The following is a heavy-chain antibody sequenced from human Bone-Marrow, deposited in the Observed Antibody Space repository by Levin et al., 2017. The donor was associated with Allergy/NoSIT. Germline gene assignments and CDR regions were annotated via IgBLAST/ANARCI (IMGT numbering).Heavy chain of an antibody. V-gene: IGHV3-30-3*01. J-gene: IGHJ6*02. Sequence: GESLKISCAASGFTFSSYAMHWVRQAPGKGLEWVAVISYDGSNKYYADSVKGRFTISRDNSKNTLYLQMNSLRAEDTAVYYCARDWGCSGGSCYGFYYYYGMDVWGQGTTVTVSS. CDR3: ARDWGCSGGSCYGFYYYYGMDV. CDR2: ISYDGSNK. CDR1: GFTFSSYA. D-gene: IGHD2-15*01.